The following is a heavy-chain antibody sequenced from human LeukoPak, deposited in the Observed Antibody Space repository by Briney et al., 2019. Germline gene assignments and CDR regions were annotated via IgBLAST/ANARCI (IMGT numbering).Heavy chain of an antibody. D-gene: IGHD2-15*01. CDR3: ARVHGGYPFDQ. J-gene: IGHJ4*02. V-gene: IGHV3-48*01. CDR2: ISSVSSTI. CDR1: GFIFSSYS. Sequence: GGSLRLSRAASGFIFSSYSMNWVRQAPGKGLEWISFISSVSSTIYYADSVKGRFNISRDNVKNSLYLQMNGLRAEDTAVYYCARVHGGYPFDQWGQGTLVTVSS.